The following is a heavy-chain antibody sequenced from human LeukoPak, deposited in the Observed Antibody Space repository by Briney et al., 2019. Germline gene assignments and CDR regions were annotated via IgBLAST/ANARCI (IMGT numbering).Heavy chain of an antibody. CDR3: ARGLAPEDWFDP. V-gene: IGHV3-30-3*01. CDR2: ISYDGSNK. CDR1: GFTFSSYA. Sequence: GRSLRLSCAASGFTFSSYAMHWVRQAPGKGLEGVAVISYDGSNKYYADSVKGRFTISRDNSKNTLYLQMNSLRAEDTAVYYCARGLAPEDWFDPWSQGTLVTVSS. J-gene: IGHJ5*02.